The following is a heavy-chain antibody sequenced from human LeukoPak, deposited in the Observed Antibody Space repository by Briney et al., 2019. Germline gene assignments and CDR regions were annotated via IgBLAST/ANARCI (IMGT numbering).Heavy chain of an antibody. CDR3: AKDLYYYDFWSGYYLEYFQH. CDR1: GFTFSSYA. V-gene: IGHV3-23*01. D-gene: IGHD3-3*01. Sequence: GGSLRLSCAASGFTFSSYAMSWVRQAPGKGLEWVSAISGSGGSTYYADSVKGRFTISRDNSKSTLYLQMNSLRAEDTAVYYCAKDLYYYDFWSGYYLEYFQHWGQGTLVTVSS. J-gene: IGHJ1*01. CDR2: ISGSGGST.